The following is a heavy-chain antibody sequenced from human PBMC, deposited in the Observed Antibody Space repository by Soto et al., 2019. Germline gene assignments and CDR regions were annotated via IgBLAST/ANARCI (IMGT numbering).Heavy chain of an antibody. V-gene: IGHV3-23*01. D-gene: IGHD3-10*01. J-gene: IGHJ4*02. CDR2: LSGSGGST. Sequence: EVQLMESGGGLVQPGGSLRLSCAASGFTFSTYAMSWVSQAPGKGLEWVSGLSGSGGSTNYADSVKGRFTISRDNSMNTLYLQMSSLRAEDTAVYYCAKHRYGSGSYAGDYWGQGTLVTVSS. CDR3: AKHRYGSGSYAGDY. CDR1: GFTFSTYA.